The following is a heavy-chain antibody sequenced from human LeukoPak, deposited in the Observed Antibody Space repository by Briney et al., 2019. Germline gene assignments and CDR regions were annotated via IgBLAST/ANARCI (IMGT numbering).Heavy chain of an antibody. CDR1: GYTFTNFY. CDR3: ARGSSVWFDY. D-gene: IGHD6-19*01. J-gene: IGHJ4*02. Sequence: SVKVSCKTSGYTFTNFYLHWVRQAPGQGLEWMGIINCSGGTTNYAQKFQGRVSITRDTSTSAVYMDLSSLRSEDTAVYYCARGSSVWFDYWGQGTLVTVSS. V-gene: IGHV1-46*01. CDR2: INCSGGTT.